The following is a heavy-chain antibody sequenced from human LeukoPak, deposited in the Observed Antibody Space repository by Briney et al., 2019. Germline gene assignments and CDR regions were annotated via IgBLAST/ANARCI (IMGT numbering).Heavy chain of an antibody. J-gene: IGHJ2*01. D-gene: IGHD6-6*01. CDR1: GGSISSYY. CDR2: IYTSGST. V-gene: IGHV4-4*07. CDR3: ARSFVSSIAARHWYFDL. Sequence: PSETLSLTCTVSGGSISSYYWSWIRQPAGKGLEWIGRIYTSGSTNYNPSLKSRVTMSVDTSKNQFSLKLSSVTAADTAVYYCARSFVSSIAARHWYFDLWGRGTRVTVSS.